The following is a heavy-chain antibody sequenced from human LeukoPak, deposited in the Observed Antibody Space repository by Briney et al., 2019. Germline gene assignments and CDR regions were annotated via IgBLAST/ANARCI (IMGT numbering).Heavy chain of an antibody. CDR1: GFTFSSYW. CDR2: INSDGSST. V-gene: IGHV3-74*01. D-gene: IGHD3-22*01. CDR3: ARPNYYDSSGYPFSY. J-gene: IGHJ4*02. Sequence: PGGSLRLSCAPSGFTFSSYWMHWVRQAPGKGLVWVSRINSDGSSTSYADSVKGRFTISRDNAKNTLYLQMNSLRAEDTAVYYCARPNYYDSSGYPFSYWGQGTLVTVSS.